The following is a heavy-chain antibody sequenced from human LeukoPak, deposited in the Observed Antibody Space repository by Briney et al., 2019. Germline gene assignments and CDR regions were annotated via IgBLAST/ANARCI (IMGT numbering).Heavy chain of an antibody. CDR3: ARGRGYSSSWVDY. Sequence: GGSLRLSWAASGFTFSSYSMNWVRQAPGKGLEWVSSISSSSSYIYYADSVKGRFTISRDNAKNSLYLQMNSLRAEDTAVYYCARGRGYSSSWVDYWGQGTLVTVSS. D-gene: IGHD6-13*01. CDR2: ISSSSSYI. V-gene: IGHV3-21*01. J-gene: IGHJ4*02. CDR1: GFTFSSYS.